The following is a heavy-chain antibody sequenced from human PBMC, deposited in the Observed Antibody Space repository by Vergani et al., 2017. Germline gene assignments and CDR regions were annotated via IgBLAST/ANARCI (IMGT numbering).Heavy chain of an antibody. J-gene: IGHJ2*01. V-gene: IGHV4-39*01. Sequence: QMQLQESGPGLVKASETLALTCTVSGDSIISRSYYWGWIRQPPGKGLEWIGSIYNSGNGDSSSSLKSRVTISADTSKNQFSLRLTSVTAAYTAVYYCASGKYYSXSTSHFRGRYFDVWGRGTLVTVPS. CDR3: ASGKYYSXSTSHFRGRYFDV. D-gene: IGHD3-16*01. CDR2: IYNSGNG. CDR1: GDSIISRSYY.